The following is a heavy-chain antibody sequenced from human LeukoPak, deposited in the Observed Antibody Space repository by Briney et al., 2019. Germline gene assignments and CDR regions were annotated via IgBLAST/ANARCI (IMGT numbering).Heavy chain of an antibody. CDR1: GFNFSSYG. CDR2: MRYDGSYK. V-gene: IGHV3-30*02. D-gene: IGHD1-26*01. J-gene: IGHJ5*02. Sequence: PGGSLRLSCAASGFNFSSYGMHWVRQTPGKGLEWLTFMRYDGSYKTYVDSVKGRFTISRDNSKNTVYLQMNSLKTEDTAVYYCAKPLSGSPYFLDLWGQGTLVTVSS. CDR3: AKPLSGSPYFLDL.